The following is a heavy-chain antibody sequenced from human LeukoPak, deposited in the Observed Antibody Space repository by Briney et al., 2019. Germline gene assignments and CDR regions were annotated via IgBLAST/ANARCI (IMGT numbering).Heavy chain of an antibody. CDR3: ARVTSPARRGRTLVAAAATPFDF. D-gene: IGHD6-13*01. J-gene: IGHJ4*02. CDR1: GYTFTSYG. Sequence: GASVKVSCKASGYTFTSYGISWVRQAPGQGLEWMGWISAYNGNTNYAQKLQGRVTMTTDTSTSTAYMELRSLRSDDTAVYYCARVTSPARRGRTLVAAAATPFDFWGQGTLVTVSS. V-gene: IGHV1-18*01. CDR2: ISAYNGNT.